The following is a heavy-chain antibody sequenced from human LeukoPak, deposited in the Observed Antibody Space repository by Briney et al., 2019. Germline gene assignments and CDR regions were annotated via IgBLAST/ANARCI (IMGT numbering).Heavy chain of an antibody. J-gene: IGHJ4*02. CDR2: ISGSGGST. Sequence: PGGSLRLSCAASGFTFSSYGMHWVRQAPGKGLEWVSAISGSGGSTYYADSVKGRFTISRDNSENTLYLQMNSLRAEDTAVYYCANQRPYYDFWSGPYHPFDYWGQGTLVTVSS. CDR3: ANQRPYYDFWSGPYHPFDY. D-gene: IGHD3-3*01. CDR1: GFTFSSYG. V-gene: IGHV3-23*01.